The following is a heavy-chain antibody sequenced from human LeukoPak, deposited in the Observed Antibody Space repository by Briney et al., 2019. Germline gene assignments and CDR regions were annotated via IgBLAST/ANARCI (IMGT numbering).Heavy chain of an antibody. Sequence: GGSLRLSCAASGFTFSNYWMSWVRQAPGKGLEWVAIINQDGSEKYYVDSVKGRFTFSRDNAKNSLYLQMNSLRAEDTAVYYCARINWGQFEYWGQGSLVTVSS. J-gene: IGHJ4*02. CDR1: GFTFSNYW. V-gene: IGHV3-7*01. CDR2: INQDGSEK. D-gene: IGHD7-27*01. CDR3: ARINWGQFEY.